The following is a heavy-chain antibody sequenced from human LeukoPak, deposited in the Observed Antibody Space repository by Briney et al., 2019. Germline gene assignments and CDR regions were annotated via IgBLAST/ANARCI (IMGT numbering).Heavy chain of an antibody. CDR1: EDTFSVYH. CDR2: INPNSGDT. V-gene: IGHV1-2*02. Sequence: ASEKVSCKASEDTFSVYHIHWVRLAPGQGLEWMAWINPNSGDTNYAQKFQGRVTMTRDTSISTVYMEVNSLKFDDTAVYYCVLIPGGSWAFDFWGQGTLVTVSS. J-gene: IGHJ4*02. D-gene: IGHD6-13*01. CDR3: VLIPGGSWAFDF.